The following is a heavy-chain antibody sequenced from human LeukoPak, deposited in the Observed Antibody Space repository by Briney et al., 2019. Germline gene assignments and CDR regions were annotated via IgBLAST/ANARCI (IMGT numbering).Heavy chain of an antibody. D-gene: IGHD3-10*01. CDR1: GFTFSDYY. Sequence: PGGSLRLSCAASGFTFSDYYMSWIRQAPGKGLEWVSYISSSSSYTNYADSVKGRFTISRDNAKNSLYLQMNSLRAEDTAVYYCARDVNYYGSGANWFDPWGQGTLVTVSS. J-gene: IGHJ5*02. CDR3: ARDVNYYGSGANWFDP. CDR2: ISSSSSYT. V-gene: IGHV3-11*05.